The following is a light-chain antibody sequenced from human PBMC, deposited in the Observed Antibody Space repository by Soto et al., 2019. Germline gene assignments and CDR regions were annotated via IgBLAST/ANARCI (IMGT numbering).Light chain of an antibody. CDR3: QSHGSSLTTFV. V-gene: IGLV1-40*01. J-gene: IGLJ1*01. CDR2: GDN. Sequence: QSVLTQPPSASGTPGQRVTISCSGSSSNIGSNYVYWYQQLPGTAPKRLIYGDNNRPSGVPDRFSGSKSGTSASLAITGLQPEDEADYYCQSHGSSLTTFVFGTGTKVTVL. CDR1: SSNIGSNY.